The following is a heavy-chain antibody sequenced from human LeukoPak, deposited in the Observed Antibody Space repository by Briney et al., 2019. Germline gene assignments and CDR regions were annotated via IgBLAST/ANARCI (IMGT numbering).Heavy chain of an antibody. CDR2: IYHSGST. J-gene: IGHJ3*02. CDR3: ASGYSYGRDAFDI. V-gene: IGHV4-30-2*02. Sequence: SETLSLTCTVSGGSISSGGYYWSWIRQPPGKGLEWIGYIYHSGSTYYNPSLKSRVTISVDTSKNQFSLKLSSVTAADTAVYYCASGYSYGRDAFDIWGQGTMVTVSS. D-gene: IGHD5-18*01. CDR1: GGSISSGGYY.